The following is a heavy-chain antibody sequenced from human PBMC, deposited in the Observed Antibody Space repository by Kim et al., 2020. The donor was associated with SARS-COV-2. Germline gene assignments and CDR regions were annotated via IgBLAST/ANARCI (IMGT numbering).Heavy chain of an antibody. D-gene: IGHD6-19*01. J-gene: IGHJ3*02. V-gene: IGHV4-39*01. CDR3: ARLSSGDAFDI. Sequence: DHNPSLKRRVNISVDTAENQCSLKLSSVTAADAAVYYCARLSSGDAFDIWGQGTMVTVSS.